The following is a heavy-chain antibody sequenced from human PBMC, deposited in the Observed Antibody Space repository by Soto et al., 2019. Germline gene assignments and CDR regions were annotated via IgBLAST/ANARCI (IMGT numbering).Heavy chain of an antibody. CDR3: ARDQSAVAVAGSALDI. CDR1: GYTFTGYY. CDR2: INPNSGGT. Sequence: ASVKVSCKASGYTFTGYYMHWVRQAPGQGLEWMGWINPNSGGTNYAQKFQGWVTMTRDTSISTAYMELSRLRSDDTAVYYCARDQSAVAVAGSALDIWGQGTMVTVSS. J-gene: IGHJ3*02. D-gene: IGHD6-19*01. V-gene: IGHV1-2*04.